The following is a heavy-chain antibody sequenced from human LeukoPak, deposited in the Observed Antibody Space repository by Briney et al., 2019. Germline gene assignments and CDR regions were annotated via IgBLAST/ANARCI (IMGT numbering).Heavy chain of an antibody. Sequence: GGSLRLSCAASGFTFSTYGIHWVRQAPGKGLEWVAVISYDGSNKYYADSVKGRFTIYRDNSKNTLYLQMNGLRAEDTAVYYCAKEIRGYSYGRSPFDYWGQGTLVTVSS. CDR2: ISYDGSNK. CDR1: GFTFSTYG. CDR3: AKEIRGYSYGRSPFDY. D-gene: IGHD5-18*01. J-gene: IGHJ4*02. V-gene: IGHV3-30*18.